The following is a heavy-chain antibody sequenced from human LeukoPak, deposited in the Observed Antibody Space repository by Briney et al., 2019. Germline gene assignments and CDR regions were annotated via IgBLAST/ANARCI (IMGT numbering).Heavy chain of an antibody. D-gene: IGHD1-1*01. J-gene: IGHJ6*02. CDR1: GYSFTSYW. Sequence: GESLKISCKGSGYSFTSYWTGWVRQMPGKGLEWMGIIYPGDSDTRYSPSFQGQVTISADKSISTAYLQWSSLKASDTAMYYCARRNDNYYYYYGMDVWGQGTTVTVSS. CDR3: ARRNDNYYYYYGMDV. V-gene: IGHV5-51*01. CDR2: IYPGDSDT.